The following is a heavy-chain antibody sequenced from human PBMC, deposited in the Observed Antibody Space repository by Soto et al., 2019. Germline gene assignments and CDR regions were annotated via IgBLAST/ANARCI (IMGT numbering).Heavy chain of an antibody. CDR3: ARDKFLGFSDAFDI. Sequence: CAASGFTVSSNYMSWVRQAPGKGLEWVSVIYSGGSTYYADSVKGRFTISRDNSKNTLYLQMNSLRAEDTAVYYCARDKFLGFSDAFDIWGQGTMVTVSS. CDR2: IYSGGST. J-gene: IGHJ3*02. V-gene: IGHV3-53*01. CDR1: GFTVSSNY. D-gene: IGHD3-16*01.